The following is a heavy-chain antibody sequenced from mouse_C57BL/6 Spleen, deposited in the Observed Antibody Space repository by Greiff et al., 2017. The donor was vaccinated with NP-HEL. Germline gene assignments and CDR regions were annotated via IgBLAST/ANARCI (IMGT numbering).Heavy chain of an antibody. V-gene: IGHV3-6*01. D-gene: IGHD6-1*01. CDR1: GYSITSCYY. J-gene: IGHJ2*01. CDR3: AGLAHYFDY. Sequence: ESGPGLVKPSQSLSLTCSVTGYSITSCYYWNWIRQFPGNKLEWMGYISYDGSNNYNPSLKNRISITRDTSKNQFFLKLNSVTTEDEAAYYCAGLAHYFDYWGQGTTLTVSS. CDR2: ISYDGSN.